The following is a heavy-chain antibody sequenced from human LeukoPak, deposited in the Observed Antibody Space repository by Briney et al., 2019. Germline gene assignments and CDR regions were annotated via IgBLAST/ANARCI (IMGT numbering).Heavy chain of an antibody. J-gene: IGHJ4*02. CDR1: GYTFITSY. CDR3: ARGGTFYPSIDY. D-gene: IGHD1-26*01. V-gene: IGHV1-18*01. CDR2: VSAYNGKT. Sequence: ASVKVSCKASGYTFITSYINWVRQAPGQGLEWMGWVSAYNGKTSYAQRFQGRVTMTTDSSTSTAYMDLASLRSDDTAVYYCARGGTFYPSIDYWGQGTLITVSS.